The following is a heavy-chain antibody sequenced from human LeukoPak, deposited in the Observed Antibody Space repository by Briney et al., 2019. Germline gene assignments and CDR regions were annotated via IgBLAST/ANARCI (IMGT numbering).Heavy chain of an antibody. J-gene: IGHJ4*02. CDR2: ISSSSSYI. CDR3: ARAAYCGGDCYSGPWYFDY. Sequence: GGSLRLSCAASGFTFSSYSMNWVRQAPGKGLEWVSSISSSSSYIYYADSVKGRFTISRDNAKNSLYLQMNSLRAEDTAVYYCARAAYCGGDCYSGPWYFDYWGQGTLVTVSS. V-gene: IGHV3-21*01. D-gene: IGHD2-21*02. CDR1: GFTFSSYS.